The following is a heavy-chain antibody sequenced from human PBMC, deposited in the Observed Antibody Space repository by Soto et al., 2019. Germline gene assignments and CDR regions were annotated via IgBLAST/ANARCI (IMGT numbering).Heavy chain of an antibody. V-gene: IGHV1-69*01. CDR3: AREGYYYGSGSPY. J-gene: IGHJ4*02. Sequence: SCAASGFTFCSYAISWVRQAPGQGLEWMGGIIPIFGTANYAQKFQGRVTITADESTSTAYMELSSLRSEDTAVYYCAREGYYYGSGSPYWGQGTLVTVSS. CDR2: IIPIFGTA. CDR1: GFTFCSYA. D-gene: IGHD3-10*01.